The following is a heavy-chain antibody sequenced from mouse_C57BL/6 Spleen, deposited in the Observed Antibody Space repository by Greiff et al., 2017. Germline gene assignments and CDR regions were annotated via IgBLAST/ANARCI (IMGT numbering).Heavy chain of an antibody. V-gene: IGHV1-9*01. CDR3: ARDGVLRKFAY. J-gene: IGHJ3*01. Sequence: QVQLQQSGAELMKPGASVKLSCKATGYTFTGYWIEWVKQRPGHGLEWIGEILPGSGSTNYNEKFKGKATFTADTSSNTAYMQLSSLTTEYSAIYYCARDGVLRKFAYWGQGTLVTVSA. CDR2: ILPGSGST. CDR1: GYTFTGYW. D-gene: IGHD1-1*01.